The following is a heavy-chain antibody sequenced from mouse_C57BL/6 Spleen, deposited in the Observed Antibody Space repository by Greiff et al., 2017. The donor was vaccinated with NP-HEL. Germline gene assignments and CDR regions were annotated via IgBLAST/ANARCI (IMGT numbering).Heavy chain of an antibody. Sequence: QVQLKESGAELMKPGASVKLSCKATGYTFTGYWIEWVKQRPGHGLEWIGEILPGSGSTNYTEKFKGKATFTADTSSNTASMQLSSLTTEDSAIYYCARERVITTVVATDYYAMDYWGQGTSVTVSS. D-gene: IGHD1-1*01. V-gene: IGHV1-9*01. CDR3: ARERVITTVVATDYYAMDY. J-gene: IGHJ4*01. CDR2: ILPGSGST. CDR1: GYTFTGYW.